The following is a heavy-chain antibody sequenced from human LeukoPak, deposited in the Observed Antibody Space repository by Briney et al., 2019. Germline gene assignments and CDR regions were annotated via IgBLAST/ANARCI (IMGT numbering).Heavy chain of an antibody. D-gene: IGHD6-13*01. V-gene: IGHV4-59*08. CDR2: IYYSGST. Sequence: SETLSLTCIVSGGSISSYYWSWIRQPPGKGLEWIGYIYYSGSTNYNPSLKSRVTISVDTSKNQFSLKLSSVTAADTAVYYCARPYGYSSSWYFDLWGRGTLVTVSS. J-gene: IGHJ2*01. CDR1: GGSISSYY. CDR3: ARPYGYSSSWYFDL.